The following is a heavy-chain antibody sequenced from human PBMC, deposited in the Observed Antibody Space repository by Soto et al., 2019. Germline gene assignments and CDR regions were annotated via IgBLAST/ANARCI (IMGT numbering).Heavy chain of an antibody. V-gene: IGHV3-30*03. J-gene: IGHJ6*02. CDR3: ARSVTIRGSRPDIYYGLDV. Sequence: LRLSCVASGFTFNNYAMHWVRQAPGAGLEWVAVMTYDGGIEYYEDSVKGRFTITRDNYRNTLFLQMNSLRPDDTALYYCARSVTIRGSRPDIYYGLDVWGQGTTVTVSS. D-gene: IGHD3-3*01. CDR2: MTYDGGIE. CDR1: GFTFNNYA.